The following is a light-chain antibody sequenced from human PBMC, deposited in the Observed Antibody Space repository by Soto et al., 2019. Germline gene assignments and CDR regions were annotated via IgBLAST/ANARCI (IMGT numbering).Light chain of an antibody. J-gene: IGKJ1*01. CDR1: QTISRW. CDR2: DAS. CDR3: QQYYSYRT. Sequence: DIQMTQYPSTLSASVGDRVTITCRASQTISRWLAWYQQKPGKAPNLLIYDASSLASGVPSRFSGTGSGTEITLTISSLQPEDFATYYCQQYYSYRTYGQGTKLDIK. V-gene: IGKV1-5*01.